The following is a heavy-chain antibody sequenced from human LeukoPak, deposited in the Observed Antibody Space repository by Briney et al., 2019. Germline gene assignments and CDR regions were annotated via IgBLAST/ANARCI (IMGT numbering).Heavy chain of an antibody. D-gene: IGHD2-15*01. CDR2: ISGNGAST. CDR1: GFTFNTFA. CDR3: AKAGGLLLYYFDY. V-gene: IGHV3-23*01. J-gene: IGHJ4*02. Sequence: GGSLRLSCAASGFTFNTFAMSWVRQAPGKGLEWVSGISGNGASTYYADSVKGRFTISRDNSKNTLYLQMNSLRAEDTAVYYCAKAGGLLLYYFDYCGQGTLVTVSS.